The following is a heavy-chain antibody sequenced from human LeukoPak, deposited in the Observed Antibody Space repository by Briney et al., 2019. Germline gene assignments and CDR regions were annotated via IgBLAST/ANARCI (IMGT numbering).Heavy chain of an antibody. CDR1: GFTFSSYW. D-gene: IGHD6-6*01. J-gene: IGHJ5*02. Sequence: GSLRLSCAASGFTFSSYWMSWVRQAPGKGLEWVANIKQDGSEKYYVDSVKGRFTISRDNAKNSLYLQMNSLRAEDTAVYYCARSIAARFRWFDPWGQGTLVTVSS. V-gene: IGHV3-7*01. CDR2: IKQDGSEK. CDR3: ARSIAARFRWFDP.